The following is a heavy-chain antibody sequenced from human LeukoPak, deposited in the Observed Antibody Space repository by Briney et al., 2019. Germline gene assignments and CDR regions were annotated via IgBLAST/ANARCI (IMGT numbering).Heavy chain of an antibody. J-gene: IGHJ4*02. CDR1: GGTFSSYA. CDR2: IIPIFGTA. D-gene: IGHD3-22*01. Sequence: GASVKVSCKASGGTFSSYAISWVRQAPGQGLEWMGGIIPIFGTANYAQKFQGGVTITADESTSTAYMELSSLRSEDTAVYYCARAGGYYDSSGYSLYYWGQGTLVTVSS. V-gene: IGHV1-69*13. CDR3: ARAGGYYDSSGYSLYY.